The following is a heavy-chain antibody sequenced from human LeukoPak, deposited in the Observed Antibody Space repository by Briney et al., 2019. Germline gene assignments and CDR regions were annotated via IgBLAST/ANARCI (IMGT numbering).Heavy chain of an antibody. J-gene: IGHJ5*02. CDR3: ARDEASYFYDSGGRIDL. Sequence: ASVQVSCKASGYXFENYGIMWVRQAPGQGLEWMGWISGHNNNAKYAQKVQGRVTMTTDTSTATAYMDLRSLTSDDTAVYYCARDEASYFYDSGGRIDLWGQGTLVIVSS. D-gene: IGHD3-22*01. CDR1: GYXFENYG. V-gene: IGHV1-18*01. CDR2: ISGHNNNA.